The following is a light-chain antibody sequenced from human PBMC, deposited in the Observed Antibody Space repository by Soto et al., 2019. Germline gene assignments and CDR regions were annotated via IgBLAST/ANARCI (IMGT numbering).Light chain of an antibody. V-gene: IGKV3-11*01. Sequence: EIVLTQSPATLSLSPGERATLSCRASQSVSSYLAWYQQKPGQAPRLLIYDASNRATGIPARFSGSGSGTDFTLTISSLEPADFAAYYCQQRSNWPQYTFGQGTKVDIK. CDR2: DAS. J-gene: IGKJ2*01. CDR1: QSVSSY. CDR3: QQRSNWPQYT.